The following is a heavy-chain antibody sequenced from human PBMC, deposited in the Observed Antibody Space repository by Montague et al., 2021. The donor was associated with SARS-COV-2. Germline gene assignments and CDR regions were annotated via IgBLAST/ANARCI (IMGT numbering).Heavy chain of an antibody. CDR1: GGSISSGGFS. J-gene: IGHJ5*02. CDR3: ARLKVAPNCGRNWFDP. CDR2: IFHTGTP. D-gene: IGHD7-27*01. V-gene: IGHV4-30-2*01. Sequence: TLSLTCSLSGGSISSGGFSWSWIRQPPGKGLEWIGHIFHTGTPYYSPSLRSLFTISIDRSKNQFSLNLDSVTAADTSDYYSARLKVAPNCGRNWFDPWGQGIVVTVSS.